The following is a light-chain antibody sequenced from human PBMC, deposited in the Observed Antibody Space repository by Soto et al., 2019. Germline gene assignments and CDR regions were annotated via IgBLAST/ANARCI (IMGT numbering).Light chain of an antibody. CDR2: DVS. V-gene: IGLV2-14*01. CDR1: SSDVGGYNY. CDR3: SSYTSSSTLNV. Sequence: QSALTQPASVSRSPGQSITISCTGTSSDVGGYNYVSWYQQHPGKAPKLMIYDVSNQPSGVSNRFSGSKSGNTASLTISGLQAEDEADYYCSSYTSSSTLNVFGTGTKVTVL. J-gene: IGLJ1*01.